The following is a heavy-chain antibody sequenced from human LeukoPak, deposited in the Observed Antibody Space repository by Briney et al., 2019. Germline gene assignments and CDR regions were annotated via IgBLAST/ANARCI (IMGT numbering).Heavy chain of an antibody. D-gene: IGHD1-26*01. CDR1: GGSISSYY. J-gene: IGHJ4*02. CDR2: ISLRGLT. CDR3: SRESGAFCPFGY. V-gene: IGHV4-59*12. Sequence: PSETLSLTCTVSGGSISSYYWSWIRQPPGKGLEWIGEISLRGLTNYNPSLKSRVTMSQDKSKNLLSLNLTSVTAADTAVYYCSRESGAFCPFGYWGQGTLVTVSS.